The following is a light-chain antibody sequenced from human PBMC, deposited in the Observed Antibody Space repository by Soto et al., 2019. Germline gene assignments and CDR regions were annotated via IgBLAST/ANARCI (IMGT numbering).Light chain of an antibody. CDR3: QQLNSYTIT. J-gene: IGKJ5*01. CDR2: AAS. Sequence: DLPLTQSPSFLSASVGDRVTITCRASQGISSYLAWYQQKPGKAPKLLIYAASTLQSGVPSRFSGSASGTEFTLTISSLQPEDSATYYCQQLNSYTITFGQGTRLEIK. CDR1: QGISSY. V-gene: IGKV1-9*01.